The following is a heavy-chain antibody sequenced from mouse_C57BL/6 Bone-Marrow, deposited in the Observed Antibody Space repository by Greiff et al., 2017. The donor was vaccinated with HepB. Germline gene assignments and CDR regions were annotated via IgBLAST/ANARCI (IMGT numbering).Heavy chain of an antibody. CDR1: GYTSTSYW. CDR3: ARERGNYDRNWYFDV. J-gene: IGHJ1*03. Sequence: QVQLQQPGAELVKPGASVKLSCKASGYTSTSYWMHWVKQRPGRGLEWIGRIDPNSGGTKYNEKFKSKATLTVDKPSSTAYMQLSSLTSEDSAVYYCARERGNYDRNWYFDVWGTGTTVTVSS. V-gene: IGHV1-72*01. CDR2: IDPNSGGT. D-gene: IGHD2-1*01.